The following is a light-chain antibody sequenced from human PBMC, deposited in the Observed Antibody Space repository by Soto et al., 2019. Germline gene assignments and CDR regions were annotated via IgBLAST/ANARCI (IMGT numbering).Light chain of an antibody. V-gene: IGKV3-20*01. Sequence: EIVLTQSPGTLSLSPGGRATLSCRASQSVSSSYLAWYQHKPGQAPRLLIYGASSRATGIPDRFSGSGSGTDFTLTISRLEPEDFAVYYCQQYGSSWTFGQGTKVEIK. CDR1: QSVSSSY. CDR2: GAS. J-gene: IGKJ1*01. CDR3: QQYGSSWT.